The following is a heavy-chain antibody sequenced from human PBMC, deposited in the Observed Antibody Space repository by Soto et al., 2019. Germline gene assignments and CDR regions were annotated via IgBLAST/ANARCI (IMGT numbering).Heavy chain of an antibody. D-gene: IGHD6-13*01. J-gene: IGHJ4*02. Sequence: TETLSLTCTVSGGSISSYYWSWIRQPTGKGLEWIWYIYYSGSTNYNPSLKSRVNISVDTSKKQFSLKLSSVTAADTAVYYRARDSXRWYGYWGQGTXVXV. CDR2: IYYSGST. V-gene: IGHV4-59*01. CDR3: ARDSXRWYGY. CDR1: GGSISSYY.